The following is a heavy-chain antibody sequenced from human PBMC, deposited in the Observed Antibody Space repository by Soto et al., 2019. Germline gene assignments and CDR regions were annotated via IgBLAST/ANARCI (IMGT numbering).Heavy chain of an antibody. D-gene: IGHD2-21*01. J-gene: IGHJ4*02. V-gene: IGHV3-64D*06. CDR2: IRGNGGST. CDR3: VKGASPVVVVAYFDF. Sequence: SLSLSCSAPGFTFSRYAMHWVRQAPGKGLESVSSIRGNGGSTYHAHSVKGRFTISRDNSKNTVYLQMTTLRAEVTTLYYCVKGASPVVVVAYFDFWGQGTLVTASS. CDR1: GFTFSRYA.